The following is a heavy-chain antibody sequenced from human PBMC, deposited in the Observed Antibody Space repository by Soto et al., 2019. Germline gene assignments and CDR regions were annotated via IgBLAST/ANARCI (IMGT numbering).Heavy chain of an antibody. V-gene: IGHV3-23*01. J-gene: IGHJ4*02. Sequence: EVQLLESGGGLVQPGGSLRLSCAASGFTLNAYAMTWVRQAPGKGLEWVSAIGGSGGNRYYADSVRGRFTISRDNSKDTVDLQMNSLRVEDTAVYYCARVASDYINFVDNWGQGILVTVSS. CDR3: ARVASDYINFVDN. D-gene: IGHD4-4*01. CDR2: IGGSGGNR. CDR1: GFTLNAYA.